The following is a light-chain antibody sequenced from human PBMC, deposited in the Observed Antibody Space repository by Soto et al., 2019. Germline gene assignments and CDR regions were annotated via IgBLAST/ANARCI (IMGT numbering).Light chain of an antibody. CDR2: GTS. J-gene: IGKJ2*01. CDR3: QHYGTSPPDT. V-gene: IGKV3-20*01. CDR1: QSVTSSS. Sequence: EIVLTQSPGTLSLSLGERATLSCRASQSVTSSSVAWYQQKPGQAPRLLIFGTSSRAADIPDRFSASGSGTDFSLTIGRLEPEDIAVYYCQHYGTSPPDTFGQGTTLEIK.